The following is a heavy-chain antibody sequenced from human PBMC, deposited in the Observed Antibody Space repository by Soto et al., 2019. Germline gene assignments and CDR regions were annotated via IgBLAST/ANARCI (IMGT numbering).Heavy chain of an antibody. D-gene: IGHD3-22*01. J-gene: IGHJ3*02. V-gene: IGHV1-3*01. CDR1: EYTFTSYA. CDR2: INAGNGNT. CDR3: AREQSGVIMTMTDAFDI. Sequence: QVQLVQSGAEVQKPGASVKVSCKASEYTFTSYAIHWVRQAPGPRLEWMGWINAGNGNTQYSQKFQGRVTITRDTSASIAYMEVSSLRSEDTALYYCAREQSGVIMTMTDAFDIWGQGTMVTVSS.